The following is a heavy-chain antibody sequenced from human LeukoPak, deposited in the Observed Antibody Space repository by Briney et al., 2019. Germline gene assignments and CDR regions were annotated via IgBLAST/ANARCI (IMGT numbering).Heavy chain of an antibody. J-gene: IGHJ4*02. CDR3: AKDSVRGVIRGPFDY. CDR1: GFTFSSCA. Sequence: GGSLRLSCAASGFTFSSCAMSWVRQAPGKGLEWVSAISGSGGSTYYADSVKGRFTISRDNSKNTLYLQMNSLRAEDTAVYYCAKDSVRGVIRGPFDYWGQGTLVTVSS. CDR2: ISGSGGST. D-gene: IGHD3-10*01. V-gene: IGHV3-23*01.